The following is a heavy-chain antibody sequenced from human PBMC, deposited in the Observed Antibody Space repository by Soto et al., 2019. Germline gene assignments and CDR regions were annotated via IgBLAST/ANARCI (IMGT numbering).Heavy chain of an antibody. CDR3: ARAPNSWYVYFAD. Sequence: QVQLQESGPGLVKPSQTLSLTCTVSGGSVSSGGGNYWSWIRQHPGKGLEWIGYIYYSGSTYYTPSRKSRVTISLDTSKNQFSLKLSSVTAADTAVYFCARAPNSWYVYFADWGQGTLVTVSS. D-gene: IGHD6-13*01. J-gene: IGHJ4*02. CDR2: IYYSGST. V-gene: IGHV4-31*03. CDR1: GGSVSSGGGNY.